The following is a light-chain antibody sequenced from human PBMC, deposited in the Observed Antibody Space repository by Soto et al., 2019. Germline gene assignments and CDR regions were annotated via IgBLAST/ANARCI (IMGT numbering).Light chain of an antibody. Sequence: DIHMTQSPSTLSASVGDRVTITCRASQSISSWLAWYQQKPGQAPRLLIYYVSSLQSGVPSRFSGSGSATEFTLTISSLQPDDFATYYCQQYESYWTFGQGTKVEIK. CDR3: QQYESYWT. CDR2: YVS. J-gene: IGKJ1*01. V-gene: IGKV1-5*01. CDR1: QSISSW.